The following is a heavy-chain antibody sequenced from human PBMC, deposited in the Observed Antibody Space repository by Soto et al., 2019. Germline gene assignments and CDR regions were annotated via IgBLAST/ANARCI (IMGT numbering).Heavy chain of an antibody. J-gene: IGHJ4*02. V-gene: IGHV4-31*03. CDR1: GGSLSSSAYN. CDR2: IYYSGST. D-gene: IGHD1-26*01. Sequence: TMSLTCPVSGGSLSSSAYNWHWIRKHPGEGLEWIGYIYYSGSTYYNPSLKSRVTISVGTSKNQFSLSLSSVTAADTAVYYCARVYSGTWITFDDGGQGTLVT. CDR3: ARVYSGTWITFDD.